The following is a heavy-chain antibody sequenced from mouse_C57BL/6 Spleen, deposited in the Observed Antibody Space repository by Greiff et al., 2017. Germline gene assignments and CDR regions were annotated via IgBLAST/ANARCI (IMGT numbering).Heavy chain of an antibody. Sequence: QVQLTQSGAELAKPGASVKLSCNASGYTFTSYWMHWVKQRPGQGLEWIGYITPSSGYTKYNQKFKDQATLTADKSSSTAYMQLSSLTYEDSAVYYCARGGTVWYFDVWGTETTVTVSS. CDR1: GYTFTSYW. V-gene: IGHV1-7*01. J-gene: IGHJ1*03. CDR3: ARGGTVWYFDV. D-gene: IGHD3-3*01. CDR2: ITPSSGYT.